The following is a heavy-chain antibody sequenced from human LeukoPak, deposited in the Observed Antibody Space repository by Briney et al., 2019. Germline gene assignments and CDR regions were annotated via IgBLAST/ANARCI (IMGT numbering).Heavy chain of an antibody. CDR2: ISVYNGNT. Sequence: ASVKVSCKASGYTFTSYGISWVRQAPGQGLEWMGWISVYNGNTNCAQKLQGRVTMTTDTSTSTAYMELRSLRSDDTAVYYCARVPPLAAGTSFFGYWGQGTLVTVSS. J-gene: IGHJ4*02. CDR1: GYTFTSYG. CDR3: ARVPPLAAGTSFFGY. D-gene: IGHD6-13*01. V-gene: IGHV1-18*01.